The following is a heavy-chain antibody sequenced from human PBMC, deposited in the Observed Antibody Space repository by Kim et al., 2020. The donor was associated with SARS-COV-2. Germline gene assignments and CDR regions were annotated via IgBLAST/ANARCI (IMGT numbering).Heavy chain of an antibody. D-gene: IGHD2-15*01. V-gene: IGHV3-48*03. J-gene: IGHJ4*02. CDR2: ISSSGSTI. Sequence: GGSLRLSCAASGFTFSSYEMNWVRQAPGKGLEWVSYISSSGSTIYYADSVKGRFTISRDNAKNSLYLQMNSLRAEDTAVYYCARDGDVVVVAASLYFDYWGQGTLVTDSS. CDR3: ARDGDVVVVAASLYFDY. CDR1: GFTFSSYE.